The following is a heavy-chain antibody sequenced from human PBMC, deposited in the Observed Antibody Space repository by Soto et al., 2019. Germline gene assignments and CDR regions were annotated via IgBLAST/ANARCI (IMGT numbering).Heavy chain of an antibody. V-gene: IGHV3-23*01. CDR2: ISATGGST. J-gene: IGHJ4*02. CDR1: GFTFSNYA. D-gene: IGHD3-9*01. CDR3: AKDGGDILTGYNCYFDY. Sequence: PGGSLRLSCAASGFTFSNYAMSWVRQAPGKGLEWVSAISATGGSTYYADSVRGRLTISRDNSKNTLYLQMNSLRAEDTAVYYCAKDGGDILTGYNCYFDYWGQGTLVTVSS.